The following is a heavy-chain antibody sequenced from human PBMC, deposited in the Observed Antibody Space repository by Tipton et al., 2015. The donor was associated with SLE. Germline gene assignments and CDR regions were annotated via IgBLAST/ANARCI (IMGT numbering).Heavy chain of an antibody. CDR2: IYYSGST. D-gene: IGHD6-13*01. V-gene: IGHV4-59*01. J-gene: IGHJ6*02. Sequence: TLSLTCTVSGGSISSYYWSWIRQPPGKGLEWIGYIYYSGSTNYNPSLKSRVTISVDTSKNQSSLKLSSVTATDTAVYYCARSLAAAGTGYYYYGMDVWGQGTTVTVSS. CDR3: ARSLAAAGTGYYYYGMDV. CDR1: GGSISSYY.